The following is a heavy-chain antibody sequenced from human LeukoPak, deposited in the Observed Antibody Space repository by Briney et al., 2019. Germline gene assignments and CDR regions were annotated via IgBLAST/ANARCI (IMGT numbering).Heavy chain of an antibody. D-gene: IGHD2-15*01. CDR1: GYTLTNHA. CDR2: ISTWISGYSGNT. Sequence: GASVKVSRKASGYTLTNHAITWVRQAPGQGLEWMGWISTWISGYSGNTVYAQKFQGRLTLTTDTSTSTVYMELGSLTSDDTALYYCARDSAAWSLDYWGQGTLVTVPS. V-gene: IGHV1-18*01. J-gene: IGHJ4*02. CDR3: ARDSAAWSLDY.